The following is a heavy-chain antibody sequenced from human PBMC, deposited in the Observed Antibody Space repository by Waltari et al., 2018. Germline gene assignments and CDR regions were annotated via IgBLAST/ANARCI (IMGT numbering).Heavy chain of an antibody. J-gene: IGHJ6*03. CDR1: GFTFSSYA. V-gene: IGHV3-64*01. CDR3: ARVAGEWFGYYYYYMDV. CDR2: ISSNGGRT. D-gene: IGHD3-10*01. Sequence: EVQLVESGGGLVQPGGSLRLSCAASGFTFSSYAMHWVRQAPGKGLEYVSAISSNGGRTYYANSVKGRFTISRDNSKNTLYLQMGSLRAEDMAVYYCARVAGEWFGYYYYYMDVWGKGTTVTVSS.